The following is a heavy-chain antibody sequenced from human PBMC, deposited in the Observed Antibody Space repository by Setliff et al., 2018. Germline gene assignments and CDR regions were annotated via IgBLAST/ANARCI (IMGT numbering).Heavy chain of an antibody. CDR1: GGSVNSGYDN. V-gene: IGHV4-61*10. CDR3: ARDRATMVRGVISYFYYYMDV. CDR2: INRRGST. J-gene: IGHJ6*03. Sequence: ETLSLTCTVSGGSVNSGYDNWNWLRQPAGKGLEWIGHINRRGSTNFTPSLKSRVTISLDTSKNQFFLKLSSVTAADTAVYYCARDRATMVRGVISYFYYYMDVWGGGTTVTVSS. D-gene: IGHD3-10*01.